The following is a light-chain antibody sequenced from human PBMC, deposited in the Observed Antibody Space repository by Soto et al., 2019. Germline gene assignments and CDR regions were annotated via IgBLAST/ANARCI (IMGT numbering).Light chain of an antibody. CDR2: TAS. J-gene: IGKJ5*01. CDR1: QGIGSS. Sequence: DIQWTQSPSLLSASVGDRVTITCRASQGIGSSLAWYHQKAGKAPKLLIHTASTLQSGVPSRLSGSGSGTEFTLTITSLQPEDFATYYCQQRNSYPITFGQGTRLEIK. V-gene: IGKV1-9*01. CDR3: QQRNSYPIT.